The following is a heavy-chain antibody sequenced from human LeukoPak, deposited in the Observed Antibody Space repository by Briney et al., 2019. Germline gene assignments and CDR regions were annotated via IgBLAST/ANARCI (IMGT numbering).Heavy chain of an antibody. J-gene: IGHJ4*02. CDR1: GGSISSGGYY. V-gene: IGHV4-31*03. Sequence: SETLSLTCTVSGGSISSGGYYWSWIRQHPGKGLEWIGYIYYSGSTYYNPSLKSRVTIPVDTSKNQFSLKLSSVTAADTAVYYCARDSGRDGYSFDYWGQGTLVTVSS. D-gene: IGHD5-24*01. CDR2: IYYSGST. CDR3: ARDSGRDGYSFDY.